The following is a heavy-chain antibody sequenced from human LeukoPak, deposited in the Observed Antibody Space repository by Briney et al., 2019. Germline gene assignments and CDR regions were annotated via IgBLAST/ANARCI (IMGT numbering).Heavy chain of an antibody. D-gene: IGHD2-2*03. CDR3: ARGNGYCSSTSCLNWFDP. CDR2: IIPIFGTA. CDR1: GGTFSSYA. J-gene: IGHJ5*02. V-gene: IGHV1-69*13. Sequence: GASVKVSCKASGGTFSSYAISWVRQAPGQGLEWMGGIIPIFGTANYAQKFQGRVTITADESTSTAYMELSSLRSEDTAVYYCARGNGYCSSTSCLNWFDPWGQGTLVTVSS.